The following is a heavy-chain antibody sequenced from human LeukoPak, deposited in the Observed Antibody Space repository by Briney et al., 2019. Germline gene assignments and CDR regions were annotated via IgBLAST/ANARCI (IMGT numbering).Heavy chain of an antibody. J-gene: IGHJ4*02. CDR1: GYTFTSYG. CDR2: VSAYNGNT. CDR3: ARGAMVRGVTDDPSYYFDY. D-gene: IGHD3-10*01. Sequence: ASVKVSCKASGYTFTSYGISWVRQAPGQGLEWMGWVSAYNGNTNYAQKLQGRVTMTTDTSTSTAYMELRSLRSDDTAVYYCARGAMVRGVTDDPSYYFDYWGQGTLVTVSS. V-gene: IGHV1-18*01.